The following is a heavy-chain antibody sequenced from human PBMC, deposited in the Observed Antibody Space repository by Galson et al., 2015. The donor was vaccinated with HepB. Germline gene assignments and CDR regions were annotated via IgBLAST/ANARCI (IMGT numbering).Heavy chain of an antibody. J-gene: IGHJ1*01. Sequence: SVKVSCKASGYTFTSYGISWVRQAPGQGLEWMGWISAYNGNTNYAQKFQGRVTITADESTSTAYMELSSLRSEDTAVYYCARVSRADSSSWYQAGYFQHWGQGTLVTVSS. CDR1: GYTFTSYG. CDR2: ISAYNGNT. D-gene: IGHD6-13*01. V-gene: IGHV1-18*01. CDR3: ARVSRADSSSWYQAGYFQH.